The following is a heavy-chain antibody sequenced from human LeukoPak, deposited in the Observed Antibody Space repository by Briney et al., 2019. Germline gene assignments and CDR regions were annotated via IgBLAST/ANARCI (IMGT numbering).Heavy chain of an antibody. Sequence: ASVKASCKASGGTFSSYAISWVRQAPGQGLEWMGWINPNSGGTNYAQKFQGRVTMTRDTSISTAYMELSRLRSDDTAVYYCARDPSFNYYGSGSGWFDPWGQGTLVTVSS. V-gene: IGHV1-2*02. D-gene: IGHD3-10*01. CDR2: INPNSGGT. CDR3: ARDPSFNYYGSGSGWFDP. J-gene: IGHJ5*02. CDR1: GGTFSSYA.